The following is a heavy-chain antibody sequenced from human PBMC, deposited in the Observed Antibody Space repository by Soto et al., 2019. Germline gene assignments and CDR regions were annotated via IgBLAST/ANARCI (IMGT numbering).Heavy chain of an antibody. J-gene: IGHJ4*02. CDR1: GFSLSTSGVG. D-gene: IGHD3-22*01. V-gene: IGHV2-5*02. CDR2: IYWDDDK. Sequence: QITLKESGSPLVKPTQTLTLTCTFSGFSLSTSGVGVGWIRQPPGKALEWLTLIYWDDDKRYRPSLKGRLSITKDTSKNQVVLTMTNMDPVDQATYYCAHIRTYYYDSSGSGVYYFDYWGQGTLVTVSS. CDR3: AHIRTYYYDSSGSGVYYFDY.